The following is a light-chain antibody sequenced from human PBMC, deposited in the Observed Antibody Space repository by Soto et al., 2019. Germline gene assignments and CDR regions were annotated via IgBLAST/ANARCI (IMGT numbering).Light chain of an antibody. CDR1: QSDSNY. CDR3: QQRADWPPTWA. Sequence: EVVLTQSPATLSLSPGESATLSCRTSQSDSNYLAWYLQKPGQPPRLLIYDVSNRATGIPARFSGGGSETDFTLNISSLEPEDFAVYYCQQRADWPPTWAFRQGTRVEVK. J-gene: IGKJ1*01. CDR2: DVS. V-gene: IGKV3-11*01.